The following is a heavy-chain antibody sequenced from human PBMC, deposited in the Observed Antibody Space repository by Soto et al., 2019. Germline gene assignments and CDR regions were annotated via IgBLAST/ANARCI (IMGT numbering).Heavy chain of an antibody. Sequence: VQLVQSGAEVKKPGASVKVSCKASGYTFTSYGISWVRQAPGQGREWMGWISAYNGNTNYEQKLQVRVTMTTDKSVSIAYMELRSLSSYDTAVYFCARADPWFGDISGCYADYWGQGILVTV. CDR1: GYTFTSYG. CDR3: ARADPWFGDISGCYADY. J-gene: IGHJ4*02. CDR2: ISAYNGNT. D-gene: IGHD6-19*01. V-gene: IGHV1-18*01.